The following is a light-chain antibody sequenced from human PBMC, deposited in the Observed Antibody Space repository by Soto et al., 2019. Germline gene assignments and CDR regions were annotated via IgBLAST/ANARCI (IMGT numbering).Light chain of an antibody. CDR3: QQSYSTPRT. Sequence: DIQMTQSPSSLSASVGDRVTITCRASQSISSYLNWYQQKPGKAPKLLIYAASSLQSGVPSRFSGSGSGTDFTLTISSLQPEDVATYYSQQSYSTPRTFGQGTKVDIK. CDR1: QSISSY. V-gene: IGKV1-39*01. CDR2: AAS. J-gene: IGKJ1*01.